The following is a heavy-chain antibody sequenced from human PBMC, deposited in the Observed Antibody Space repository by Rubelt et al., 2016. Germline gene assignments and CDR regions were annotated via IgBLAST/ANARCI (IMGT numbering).Heavy chain of an antibody. D-gene: IGHD3-10*01. Sequence: QVQLVQSGAEVKKPGASVKVSCKVSGYTLTELSMHWVRQAPGKGIEWMGGFDPEDGEKIYAQKFQGRVTMTEDTSTDTAYMELSSLRSEDTAVYYCATRSLWFGEIDRYFDYWGQGTLVTVSS. V-gene: IGHV1-24*01. CDR1: GYTLTELS. J-gene: IGHJ4*02. CDR3: ATRSLWFGEIDRYFDY. CDR2: FDPEDGEK.